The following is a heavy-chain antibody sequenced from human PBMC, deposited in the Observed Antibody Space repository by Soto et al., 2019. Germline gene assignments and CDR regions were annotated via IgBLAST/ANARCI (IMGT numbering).Heavy chain of an antibody. Sequence: ASVKVSCKASGYTFTGYYMHCVRQAPGQGLEWMGWINPNSGGTNYAQKFQGWVTMTRDTSISTAYMELSRLRSDDTAVYYCARDCCGGSYYGRPTDANDAFDIWGQGTMVTVSS. J-gene: IGHJ3*02. CDR2: INPNSGGT. CDR3: ARDCCGGSYYGRPTDANDAFDI. V-gene: IGHV1-2*04. CDR1: GYTFTGYY. D-gene: IGHD1-26*01.